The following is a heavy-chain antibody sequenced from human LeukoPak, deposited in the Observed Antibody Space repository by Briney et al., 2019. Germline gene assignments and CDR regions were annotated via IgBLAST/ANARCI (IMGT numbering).Heavy chain of an antibody. CDR2: IWYDGSNK. Sequence: GRSLRLSCVASGFTFSTYGMHWVRQAPGKGLEWVAVIWYDGSNKYYADSVKGRFTISRDNSKNTLYLQMNSLRAEDTAVYYCARDGTYYYDSSGYYAEYFQHWGQAPWSPSPQ. V-gene: IGHV3-33*01. J-gene: IGHJ1*01. CDR1: GFTFSTYG. CDR3: ARDGTYYYDSSGYYAEYFQH. D-gene: IGHD3-22*01.